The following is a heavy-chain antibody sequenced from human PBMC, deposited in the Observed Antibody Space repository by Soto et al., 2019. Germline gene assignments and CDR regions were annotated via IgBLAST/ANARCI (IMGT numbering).Heavy chain of an antibody. D-gene: IGHD2-15*01. CDR1: GGSISSSSYH. Sequence: PSETLSLTCTVSGGSISSSSYHWGWIRQPPGKGLEWIGSIYYSGSTYYNPSLKGRVTISGDTSKNQFSLKLSSVTAADTAVYYCARVEVVITRGALDYWGPGTLVTVS. J-gene: IGHJ4*02. V-gene: IGHV4-39*01. CDR2: IYYSGST. CDR3: ARVEVVITRGALDY.